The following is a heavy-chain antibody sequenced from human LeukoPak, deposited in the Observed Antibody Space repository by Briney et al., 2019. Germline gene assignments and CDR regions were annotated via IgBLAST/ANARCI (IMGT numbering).Heavy chain of an antibody. V-gene: IGHV1-18*01. D-gene: IGHD6-6*01. CDR3: ARDPSPRAARALGWFDP. CDR2: ISAYNGNT. Sequence: ASVKVSCKASGYTFTSYGISWVRQAPGQGLKWMGWISAYNGNTNYAQKLQGRITMTTDTSTSTAYMELRSLRSDDTAVYYCARDPSPRAARALGWFDPWGQGTLVTVSS. J-gene: IGHJ5*02. CDR1: GYTFTSYG.